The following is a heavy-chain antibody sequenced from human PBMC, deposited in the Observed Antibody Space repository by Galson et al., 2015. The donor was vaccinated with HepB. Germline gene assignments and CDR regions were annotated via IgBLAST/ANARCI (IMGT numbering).Heavy chain of an antibody. Sequence: TLSLTCAVYGGSFSGYYWSWIRQPPGKGLEWIGEINHSGSTNYNPSLKSRVTISVDTSKNQFSLKLSSVTAADTAVYYCARGRRGSGNQPFDYWGQGTLVTVSS. J-gene: IGHJ4*02. CDR2: INHSGST. CDR3: ARGRRGSGNQPFDY. CDR1: GGSFSGYY. V-gene: IGHV4-34*01. D-gene: IGHD3-10*01.